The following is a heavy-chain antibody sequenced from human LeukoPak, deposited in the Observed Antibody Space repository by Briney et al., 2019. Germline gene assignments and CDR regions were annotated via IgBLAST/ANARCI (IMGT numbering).Heavy chain of an antibody. CDR3: ARGGPRITIFGVVIIPRLFDY. Sequence: GGSLRLSCAASGFSFSSYSMNWVSQAPGKGLEWVSYISSSSSSIYYADSVKGRFTISRDNSKNTLYLQMNSLRAEDTAVYYCARGGPRITIFGVVIIPRLFDYWGQGTLVTVSS. V-gene: IGHV3-48*01. CDR2: ISSSSSSI. CDR1: GFSFSSYS. D-gene: IGHD3-3*01. J-gene: IGHJ4*02.